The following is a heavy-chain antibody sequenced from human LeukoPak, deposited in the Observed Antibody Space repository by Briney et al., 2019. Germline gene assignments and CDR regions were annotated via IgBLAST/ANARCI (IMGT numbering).Heavy chain of an antibody. J-gene: IGHJ5*02. Sequence: GGSLRLSCAASGFTFSSYSMNWVRQAPGKGLEWVSSISSSSSYIYCADSVKGRFTISRDNAKNSLYLQMNSLRAEDTAVYYCARAKTMVRVPNNWFDPWGQGTLVTVSS. CDR1: GFTFSSYS. CDR3: ARAKTMVRVPNNWFDP. CDR2: ISSSSSYI. V-gene: IGHV3-21*01. D-gene: IGHD3-10*01.